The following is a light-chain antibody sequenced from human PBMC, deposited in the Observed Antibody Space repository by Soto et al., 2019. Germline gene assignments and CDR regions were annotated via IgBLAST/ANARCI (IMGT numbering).Light chain of an antibody. J-gene: IGKJ2*01. V-gene: IGKV3-15*01. Sequence: ETLLTQSAAALSVSPGERVIISCRASQSVSTNLAWYQQRPGQPPRLLIYDASTGATDTPPRISGSGSGTEFTLTISSLQSEDSAVYYCQQYNNWPRTFGQGTKLEIK. CDR2: DAS. CDR1: QSVSTN. CDR3: QQYNNWPRT.